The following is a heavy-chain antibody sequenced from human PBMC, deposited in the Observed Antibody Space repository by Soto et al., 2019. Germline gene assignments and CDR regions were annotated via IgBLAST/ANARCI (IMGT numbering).Heavy chain of an antibody. Sequence: PSETLSLTCTVSGGSINSGDYYWTWIRQPPGKGLEWIGYIYYDGNSQHSPSLKSRVTMSVDTSKNQFSLKLTSVTAADTAVYYCARDRRWLARGPNNWFDPWGQGTLVTVSS. CDR1: GGSINSGDYY. J-gene: IGHJ5*02. CDR3: ARDRRWLARGPNNWFDP. CDR2: IYYDGNS. D-gene: IGHD5-12*01. V-gene: IGHV4-30-4*01.